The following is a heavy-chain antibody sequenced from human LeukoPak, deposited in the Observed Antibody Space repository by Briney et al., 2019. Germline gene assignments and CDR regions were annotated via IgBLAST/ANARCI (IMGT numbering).Heavy chain of an antibody. CDR2: MNPNSGNT. CDR1: GYTFTSFD. CDR3: ARDHGTDAFDI. V-gene: IGHV1-8*01. J-gene: IGHJ3*02. Sequence: GASVKVSCKASGYTFTSFDINWVRQATGQGLEWMGWMNPNSGNTGYAQKFQGRFTMTTNASISTAYMELSNLRSEDTAVYYCARDHGTDAFDIWGQGTMVTVSS. D-gene: IGHD1-26*01.